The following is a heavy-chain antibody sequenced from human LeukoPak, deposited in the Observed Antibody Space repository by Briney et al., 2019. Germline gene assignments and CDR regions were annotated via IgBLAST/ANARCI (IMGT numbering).Heavy chain of an antibody. D-gene: IGHD1-26*01. CDR3: ARDRGKGELLLDFDY. J-gene: IGHJ4*02. V-gene: IGHV1-2*04. CDR1: GYTFTSHY. CDR2: INPNSGGT. Sequence: ASVKVSCKASGYTFTSHYMHWVRQAPGQGLEWMGWINPNSGGTNYAQKFQGWVTMTRDTSISTAYMELSRLRSDDTAVYYCARDRGKGELLLDFDYWGQGTLVTVSS.